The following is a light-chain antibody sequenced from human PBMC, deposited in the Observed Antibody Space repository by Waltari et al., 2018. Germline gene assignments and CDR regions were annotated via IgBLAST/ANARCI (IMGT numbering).Light chain of an antibody. CDR3: QYYDNSLRGSVL. CDR1: DSNTDSFD. V-gene: IGLV1-40*01. Sequence: SVLTHAPSVSGAPVPRVTTPSTGGDSNTDSFDASCYQPLPGRVPELITYENTNRPSGVPDRFSGSKSGTSASLAIDGLQPEDEGDYYCQYYDNSLRGSVLFGGGTKVTV. J-gene: IGLJ3*02. CDR2: ENT.